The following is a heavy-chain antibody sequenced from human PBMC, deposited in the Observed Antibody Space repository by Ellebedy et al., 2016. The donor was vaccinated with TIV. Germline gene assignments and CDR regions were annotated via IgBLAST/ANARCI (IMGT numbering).Heavy chain of an antibody. CDR1: GFTFSSYA. CDR3: AKDGSGYYYVLDY. V-gene: IGHV3-64*04. Sequence: GESLKISCSASGFTFSSYALHWVRQAPGKGLEYVSAISSNGGSTYYADSVKGRFTISRDNSKNTLYLQMNSLRAEDTAVYYCAKDGSGYYYVLDYWGQGTLVTVSS. D-gene: IGHD3-22*01. J-gene: IGHJ4*02. CDR2: ISSNGGST.